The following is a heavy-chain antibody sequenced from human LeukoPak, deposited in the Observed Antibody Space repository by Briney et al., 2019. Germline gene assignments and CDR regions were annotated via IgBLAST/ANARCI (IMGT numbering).Heavy chain of an antibody. V-gene: IGHV1-2*02. J-gene: IGHJ4*02. D-gene: IGHD5-12*01. CDR3: ATGGATAFTY. CDR1: GYTFTVYY. Sequence: ASVRVSCTASGYTFTVYYIHWVRQAPGQGLEWMAWINPDSGDSYTAPKFQGRVTMTRDTSISTASMEVSWLSSDDTAVYYCATGGATAFTYWGQGTLLRLL. CDR2: INPDSGDS.